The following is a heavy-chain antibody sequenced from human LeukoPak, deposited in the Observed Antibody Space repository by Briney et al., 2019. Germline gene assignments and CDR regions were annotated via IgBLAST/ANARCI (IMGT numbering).Heavy chain of an antibody. D-gene: IGHD3-22*01. V-gene: IGHV3-21*01. Sequence: GSLRPSCAASGFTFSSYSMNWVRQAPGKGLEWVSSISSSSSYIYYADSVKGRFTISRDNAKNSLYLQMNSLRAEDTAVYYCARDLPTYTDYYDSSGYYLDYWGQGTLVTVSS. CDR1: GFTFSSYS. J-gene: IGHJ4*02. CDR3: ARDLPTYTDYYDSSGYYLDY. CDR2: ISSSSSYI.